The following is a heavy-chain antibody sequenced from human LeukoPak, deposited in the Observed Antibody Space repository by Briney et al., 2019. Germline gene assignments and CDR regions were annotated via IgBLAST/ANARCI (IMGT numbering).Heavy chain of an antibody. CDR2: ISWNSGSI. CDR3: ARDNDPSRTWSESSSPNWFDP. V-gene: IGHV3-21*01. J-gene: IGHJ5*02. Sequence: GGSLRLSCAASGFTFSTYWMHWVRQAPGKGLEWVSGISWNSGSIGYADSVKGRFTISRDNAKNSLYLQMNSLRAEDTAVYYCARDNDPSRTWSESSSPNWFDPWGQGTLVTVSS. D-gene: IGHD6-13*01. CDR1: GFTFSTYW.